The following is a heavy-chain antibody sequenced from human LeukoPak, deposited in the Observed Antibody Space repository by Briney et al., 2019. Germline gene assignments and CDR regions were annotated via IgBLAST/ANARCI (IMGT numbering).Heavy chain of an antibody. CDR2: INPSGGST. J-gene: IGHJ4*02. Sequence: GASVKVSCKASGYTFTSYYMHWVRRAPGQGLEWMGIINPSGGSTSYAQKFQGRVTMTRDTSTSTVYMELSSLRSEDTAVYYCARGDGGAYYYDSSGLHWGQGTLVTVSS. CDR1: GYTFTSYY. CDR3: ARGDGGAYYYDSSGLH. D-gene: IGHD3-22*01. V-gene: IGHV1-46*01.